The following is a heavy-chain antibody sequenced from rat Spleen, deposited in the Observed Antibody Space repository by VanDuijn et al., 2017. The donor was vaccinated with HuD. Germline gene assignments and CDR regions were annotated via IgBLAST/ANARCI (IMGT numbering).Heavy chain of an antibody. CDR2: ITYDGSNT. CDR3: ARHWGY. Sequence: EVQLVESGGGLVQPGRSLKLSCAASGFTFSDYNMAWVRQAPRKGLEWVAIITYDGSNTYYRESVRGGFTVSRDNAKSTLSLQMDSLRSEDTATYYCARHWGYWGQGVMVTVSS. CDR1: GFTFSDYN. J-gene: IGHJ2*01. D-gene: IGHD4-6*01. V-gene: IGHV5-7*01.